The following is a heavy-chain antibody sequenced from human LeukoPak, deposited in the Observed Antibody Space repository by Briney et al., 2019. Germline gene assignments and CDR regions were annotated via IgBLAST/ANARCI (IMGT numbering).Heavy chain of an antibody. V-gene: IGHV3-7*01. Sequence: GGSLRLSCAASGFTFSSYEMNWVRQAPGKGLEWVANIKQDGSEKYYVDSVKGRFTISRDNAKNSLYLQMNSLRAEDTAVYYCARDFRIAANDGGNWGQGTLVTVSS. CDR1: GFTFSSYE. J-gene: IGHJ4*02. D-gene: IGHD6-25*01. CDR3: ARDFRIAANDGGN. CDR2: IKQDGSEK.